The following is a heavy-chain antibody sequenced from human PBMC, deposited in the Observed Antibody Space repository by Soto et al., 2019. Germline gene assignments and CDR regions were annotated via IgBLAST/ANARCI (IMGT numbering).Heavy chain of an antibody. V-gene: IGHV1-69*16. CDR3: ARMWGIQEEDS. CDR2: IIPLLATP. Sequence: QVQLVQSGAEVKKPGSSVKVSCKASGHTFRSFSVNWVRQAPGQGLEWMGGIIPLLATPNYAQKFQGRVTSTADESTRTVYMELRNLRSEDTAVYYCARMWGIQEEDSWAQGARVTVSS. CDR1: GHTFRSFS. J-gene: IGHJ5*01. D-gene: IGHD1-1*01.